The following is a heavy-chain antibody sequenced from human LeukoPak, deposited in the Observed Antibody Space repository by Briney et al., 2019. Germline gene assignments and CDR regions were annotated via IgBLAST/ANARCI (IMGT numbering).Heavy chain of an antibody. Sequence: PGGSLRLSCAASGFTFSSNSMNWVRQAPGKGLEWVSYISSSSSTIYYADSVKGRFTISRDNSKNTLYLQMNSLRAEDTAVYYCARGPGYYDSSGYYLGFDYWGQGTLVTVSS. CDR3: ARGPGYYDSSGYYLGFDY. J-gene: IGHJ4*02. D-gene: IGHD3-22*01. CDR1: GFTFSSNS. CDR2: ISSSSSTI. V-gene: IGHV3-48*01.